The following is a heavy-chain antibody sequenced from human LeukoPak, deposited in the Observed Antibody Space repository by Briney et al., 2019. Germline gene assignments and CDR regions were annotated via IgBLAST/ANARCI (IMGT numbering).Heavy chain of an antibody. CDR2: ICYSGST. D-gene: IGHD3-9*01. CDR3: ARHVWLQPFDY. V-gene: IGHV4-59*08. Sequence: SETLSLTCSVSGGSMNSYYWSWIRQSPGKGLEWIGYICYSGSTNYNPSLKSRVTISVDTSKNQFSLKLSSVTAADTAVYYCARHVWLQPFDYWGQGTLVTVSS. J-gene: IGHJ4*02. CDR1: GGSMNSYY.